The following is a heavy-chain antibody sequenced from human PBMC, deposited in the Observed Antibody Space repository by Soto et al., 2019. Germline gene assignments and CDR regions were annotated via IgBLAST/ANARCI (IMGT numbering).Heavy chain of an antibody. V-gene: IGHV5-51*01. CDR3: ARRYSSSPTYYYYYMDV. Sequence: LGESLKISCKGSGYSFTSYWIGWVRQMPGKGLEWMGIIYPGDSDTRYSPSFQGQVTISADKSISTAYLQWSSLKASDTAMYYCARRYSSSPTYYYYYMDVWGKGTTVTVSS. CDR1: GYSFTSYW. D-gene: IGHD6-6*01. J-gene: IGHJ6*03. CDR2: IYPGDSDT.